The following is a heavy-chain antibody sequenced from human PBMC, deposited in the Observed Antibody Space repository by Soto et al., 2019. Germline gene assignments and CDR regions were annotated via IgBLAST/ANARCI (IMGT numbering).Heavy chain of an antibody. CDR1: GFTFSSYW. D-gene: IGHD6-19*01. J-gene: IGHJ4*02. CDR2: INSDGSST. CDR3: AVAVAGPTASGY. V-gene: IGHV3-74*01. Sequence: EVQLVESGGGVVQPGGSLRLSCAASGFTFSSYWMHWVRQAPGKGLVWVSRINSDGSSTSYADSVKGRFTISRDNAKNTLYLQMNSLRAEDTAVYFCAVAVAGPTASGYWGQGTLVTVSS.